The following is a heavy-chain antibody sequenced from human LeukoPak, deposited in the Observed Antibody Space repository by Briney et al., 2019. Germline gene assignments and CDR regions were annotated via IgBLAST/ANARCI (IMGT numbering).Heavy chain of an antibody. CDR3: ARAHLSSSSTDYMDV. V-gene: IGHV3-74*03. J-gene: IGHJ6*03. Sequence: GGSLRLSCAASGFTFTNYWMHWVRQAAGKGLVWVSRINGDGSNTTYADSVKGRFTISRDNAKNTLYLQMNSLRPEDTAVYYCARAHLSSSSTDYMDVWGKGTTVTVSS. CDR1: GFTFTNYW. CDR2: INGDGSNT. D-gene: IGHD6-6*01.